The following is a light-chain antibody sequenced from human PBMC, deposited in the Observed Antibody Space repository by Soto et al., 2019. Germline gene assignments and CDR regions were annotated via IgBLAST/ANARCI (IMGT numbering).Light chain of an antibody. CDR1: QSVSSD. V-gene: IGKV3-15*01. CDR3: QQYNTWHPKMA. Sequence: VVTQSPATLSVFPGETATLSCRASQSVSSDLAWYQQRPGQAPRLLIYGASTRATGIPARFRGSGSGTEFRLTISSLQSEDFANSYCQQYNTWHPKMAFGRGTKV. J-gene: IGKJ1*01. CDR2: GAS.